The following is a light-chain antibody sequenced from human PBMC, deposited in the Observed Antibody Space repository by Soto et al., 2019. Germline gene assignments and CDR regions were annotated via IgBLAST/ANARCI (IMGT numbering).Light chain of an antibody. CDR3: HQYGTSPLT. V-gene: IGKV3-20*01. Sequence: EIVLTQSPGTLSLSPGERATLNCRASQSVTSSYLAWYQQKPGQAPRLLMYDASSRATGIPDRFSGSGSGTDFTLTISRLEPEDFAVYYCHQYGTSPLTFGPGTKVDIK. J-gene: IGKJ3*01. CDR1: QSVTSSY. CDR2: DAS.